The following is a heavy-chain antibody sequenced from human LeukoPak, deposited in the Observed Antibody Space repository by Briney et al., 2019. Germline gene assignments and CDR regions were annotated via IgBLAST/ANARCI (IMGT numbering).Heavy chain of an antibody. CDR1: GYTFTSYY. D-gene: IGHD5-24*01. J-gene: IGHJ4*02. V-gene: IGHV1-46*01. Sequence: ASVKVSCKASGYTFTSYYIHWVRQAPGQGLEWMGIINPSGGSTSYAQKFQGRVTMTRDTSTSTVYMELSSLRSEDTAVYYCARASSRDGYNLDFDYWGQGTLVTVSS. CDR2: INPSGGST. CDR3: ARASSRDGYNLDFDY.